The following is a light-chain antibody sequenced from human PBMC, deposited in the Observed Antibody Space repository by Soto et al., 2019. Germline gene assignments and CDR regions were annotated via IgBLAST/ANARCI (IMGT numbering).Light chain of an antibody. CDR1: RSNIGSNL. CDR3: ASWDDSLKGVL. CDR2: FND. Sequence: QSVLTQPPSASGTPGQRVSISCSGGRSNIGSNLVSWYQQLPGTAPKLLLYFNDQRPSGVPDRFSGSKSGTSASLAVSELQSEDEADYFCASWDDSLKGVLFGGGTKLTGL. V-gene: IGLV1-44*01. J-gene: IGLJ3*02.